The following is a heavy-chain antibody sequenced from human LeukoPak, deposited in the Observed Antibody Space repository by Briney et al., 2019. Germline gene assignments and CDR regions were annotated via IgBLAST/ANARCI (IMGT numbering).Heavy chain of an antibody. CDR3: ARDNIYYGSGTFDY. V-gene: IGHV4-61*10. CDR1: GGSISSGSYY. Sequence: PSQTLSLTCTVSGGSISSGSYYWSWIRQPAGKGLEWIGYIYYSGNTNYNPSLKSRVTISIDTSKNQFSLKLSSVTAADTAVYYCARDNIYYGSGTFDYWGQGTLVTVSS. D-gene: IGHD3-10*01. J-gene: IGHJ4*02. CDR2: IYYSGNT.